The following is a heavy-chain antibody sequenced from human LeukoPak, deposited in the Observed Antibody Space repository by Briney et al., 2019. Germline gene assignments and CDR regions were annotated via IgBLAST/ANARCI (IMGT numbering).Heavy chain of an antibody. CDR2: ISSSGSTI. D-gene: IGHD3-22*01. J-gene: IGHJ1*01. V-gene: IGHV3-11*01. CDR1: GFTFSDYY. CDR3: ARDQDGSGYYYPWGFGKKPEYFQH. Sequence: GGSLRLSCAASGFTFSDYYMSWIRQAPGKGLEWVSYISSSGSTIYYADSVKGRFTISRDNAKNSLYLQMNSLRAEDTAVYYCARDQDGSGYYYPWGFGKKPEYFQHWGQGTLVTVSS.